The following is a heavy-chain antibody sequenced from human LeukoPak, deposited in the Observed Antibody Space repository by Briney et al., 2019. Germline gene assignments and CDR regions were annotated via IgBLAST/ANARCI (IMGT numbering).Heavy chain of an antibody. Sequence: PGGSLRLSCAASGFTFSSYSMNWVRQAPGKGLEWVSYISSSSSTIYYADSVKGRFTISRDNGKNSLYLQMNSLRAEDTAVYYCARISDTVTTPFDYWGQGTLVTVSS. V-gene: IGHV3-48*01. CDR2: ISSSSSTI. CDR1: GFTFSSYS. J-gene: IGHJ4*02. D-gene: IGHD4-17*01. CDR3: ARISDTVTTPFDY.